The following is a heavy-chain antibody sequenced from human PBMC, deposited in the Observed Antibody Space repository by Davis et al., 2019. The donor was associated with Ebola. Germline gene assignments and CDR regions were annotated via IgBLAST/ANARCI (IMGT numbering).Heavy chain of an antibody. CDR3: ARGYALDH. D-gene: IGHD2-2*01. Sequence: ASVKVSCKASTYAFTTSDIYWVRQAPGQGLEWMAWMTPNNGKMGFAQKFQGRLTMTRNTSISTVYMDLSSLTSEDTAVYYCARGYALDHWGQGTLVTVSS. CDR1: TYAFTTSD. J-gene: IGHJ4*02. CDR2: MTPNNGKM. V-gene: IGHV1-8*01.